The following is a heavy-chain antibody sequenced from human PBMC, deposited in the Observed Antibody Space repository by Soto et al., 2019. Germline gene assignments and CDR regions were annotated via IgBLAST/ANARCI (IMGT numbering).Heavy chain of an antibody. CDR3: AQSPWRAYKAWFDP. J-gene: IGHJ5*02. CDR1: GFSLSTSGVG. D-gene: IGHD3-16*01. V-gene: IGHV2-5*02. CDR2: IYWDDDK. Sequence: SGPTLVNPTQTLTLTCTFSGFSLSTSGVGVGWIRQPPGKALEWLAVIYWDDDKLYSPSLKTRLTIAKDTSKNQVVLTMTNMDPRDTATYYCAQSPWRAYKAWFDPWGQGTLVTVSS.